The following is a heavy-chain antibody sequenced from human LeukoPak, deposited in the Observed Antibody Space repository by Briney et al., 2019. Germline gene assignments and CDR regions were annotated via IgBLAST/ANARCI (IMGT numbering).Heavy chain of an antibody. D-gene: IGHD2-21*01. CDR1: GYSISSGYF. CDR2: IYQRATV. J-gene: IGHJ4*02. CDR3: ARAFCVGECFVLHIFFDS. Sequence: SETLSLTCNVSGYSISSGYFWGWVRQAPAKGLEWIGSIYQRATVHYNPSLKSRVTISLDTSKNHFSLNLRSMQASDTAVYYCARAFCVGECFVLHIFFDSWGQGTLVTVSS. V-gene: IGHV4-38-2*02.